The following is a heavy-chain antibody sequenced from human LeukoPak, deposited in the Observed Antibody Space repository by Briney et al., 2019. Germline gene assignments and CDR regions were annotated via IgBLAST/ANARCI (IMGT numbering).Heavy chain of an antibody. Sequence: GESLKISCKGSGYSFTSYWISWVRQVPGKGLEWMGRIDPSDSYTNYSPSFQGHVTISADKSTSTAYLQWSSLKASDTAMYYCASSFGGVIVPFDYWGQGTLVTVSS. CDR3: ASSFGGVIVPFDY. D-gene: IGHD3-16*02. J-gene: IGHJ4*02. CDR2: IDPSDSYT. V-gene: IGHV5-10-1*01. CDR1: GYSFTSYW.